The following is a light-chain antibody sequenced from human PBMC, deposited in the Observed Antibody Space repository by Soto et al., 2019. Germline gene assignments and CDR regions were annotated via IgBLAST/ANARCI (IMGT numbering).Light chain of an antibody. Sequence: DIVMTQSPDPLAVSLGERATINCKSSQNILYNSISKNYLAWYQQKPGQPPKLLIYWASTRESGVPDLFSGSGSGTDFPLTISSLQAEDVAVYYCQQSYSPPPTFGQGTKVEIK. J-gene: IGKJ1*01. CDR2: WAS. CDR1: QNILYNSISKNY. CDR3: QQSYSPPPT. V-gene: IGKV4-1*01.